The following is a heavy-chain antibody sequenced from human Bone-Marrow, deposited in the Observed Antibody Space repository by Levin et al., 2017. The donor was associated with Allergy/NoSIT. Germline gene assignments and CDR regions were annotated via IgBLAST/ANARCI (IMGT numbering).Heavy chain of an antibody. J-gene: IGHJ4*02. CDR2: ITSTGGTK. V-gene: IGHV3-48*03. Sequence: GGSLRLSCAASGFTFGTYAMHWVRQAPGKGLEWISHITSTGGTKNYADSVKGRFTISRDNAKNLLYLQMNILRAEDTGTYYCARLLGLHLADGWGQGTLVTVSS. CDR3: ARLLGLHLADG. CDR1: GFTFGTYA. D-gene: IGHD6-19*01.